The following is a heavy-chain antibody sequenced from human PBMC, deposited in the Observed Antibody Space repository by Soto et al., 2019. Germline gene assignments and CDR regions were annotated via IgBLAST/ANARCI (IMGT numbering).Heavy chain of an antibody. J-gene: IGHJ4*02. D-gene: IGHD5-12*01. Sequence: QITLKESSPTLVKPTQPLTLTCTFSGFSLSTSGVGVGWIRQPPGKALEWLALIYWDDDKRYSPSLKSRLTITKDTSKNQVVLTMTNMDPVDSATYYCAHRPNITVGYIFDYWGQGTLVTVSS. V-gene: IGHV2-5*02. CDR3: AHRPNITVGYIFDY. CDR2: IYWDDDK. CDR1: GFSLSTSGVG.